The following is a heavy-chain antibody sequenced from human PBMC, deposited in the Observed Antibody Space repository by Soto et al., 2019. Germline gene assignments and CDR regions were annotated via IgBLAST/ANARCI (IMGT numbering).Heavy chain of an antibody. J-gene: IGHJ4*02. CDR3: AHFDWFIDY. CDR2: IWFDGSNK. D-gene: IGHD3-9*01. V-gene: IGHV3-33*01. CDR1: GFTFSSYG. Sequence: GGSLRLSCAASGFTFSSYGMHWVRQAPGKGLEWVAVIWFDGSNKYYTDSVKGRFTISRDNSKNTLYLQMNSLRAEDTAVYYCAHFDWFIDYWGQGTLVTVSS.